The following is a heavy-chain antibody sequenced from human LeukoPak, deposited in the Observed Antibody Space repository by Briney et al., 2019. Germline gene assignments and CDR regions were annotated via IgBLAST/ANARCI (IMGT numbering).Heavy chain of an antibody. D-gene: IGHD6-6*01. CDR1: GFTFSSYS. J-gene: IGHJ4*02. CDR2: ISSSSSYT. Sequence: GGSLRLSCAASGFTFSSYSMNWVRQAPCKGLEWVSSISSSSSYTSYAASVKGPSTISRDKATHSLYLQMNSLRAEDTAVYYCARAHSSSSLALNYWGQGTLVTVSS. CDR3: ARAHSSSSLALNY. V-gene: IGHV3-21*01.